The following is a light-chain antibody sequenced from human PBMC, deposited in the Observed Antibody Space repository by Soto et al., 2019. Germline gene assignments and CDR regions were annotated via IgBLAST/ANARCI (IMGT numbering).Light chain of an antibody. CDR1: QSVSSN. CDR3: QQYNNWPET. V-gene: IGKV3-15*01. CDR2: GAS. J-gene: IGKJ1*01. Sequence: EIVMTQSPATLSVSPGDRATLSCRASQSVSSNLAWYQQKPGQAPRLLIYGASTRATGIPARFSGSGSGTEFTLTISSLQSEDFTGYYCQQYNNWPETSGEGTRA.